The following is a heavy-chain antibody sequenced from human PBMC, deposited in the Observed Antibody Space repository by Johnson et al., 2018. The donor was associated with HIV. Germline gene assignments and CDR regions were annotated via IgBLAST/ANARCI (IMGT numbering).Heavy chain of an antibody. D-gene: IGHD1-26*01. Sequence: EVQLVESGGGLVQPGGSLRLSCAASGFTFSSYAMSWVRQAPGKGLEWVSAISGSGGSTYYADSVKGRFTISRDNGKNSLYLQMNSLKTEDTALYYCNTDRVDGGGSYYNAFDIWGQGTMVTVSS. V-gene: IGHV3-23*04. J-gene: IGHJ3*02. CDR2: ISGSGGST. CDR1: GFTFSSYA. CDR3: NTDRVDGGGSYYNAFDI.